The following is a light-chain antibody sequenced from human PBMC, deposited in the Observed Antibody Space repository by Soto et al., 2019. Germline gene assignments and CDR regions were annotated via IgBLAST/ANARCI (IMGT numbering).Light chain of an antibody. CDR3: QQYYTTPPT. V-gene: IGKV4-1*01. Sequence: DIVMTQSPDSLAVSLGERATINCKSSQSVLFRPTKKNYLAWYQQKPGQPPKMFIYWASTRESGVPDRFSVSGSGTDFTLTISSLQAEDGAVYYCQQYYTTPPTVGQGTKLEIK. J-gene: IGKJ2*01. CDR1: QSVLFRPTKKNY. CDR2: WAS.